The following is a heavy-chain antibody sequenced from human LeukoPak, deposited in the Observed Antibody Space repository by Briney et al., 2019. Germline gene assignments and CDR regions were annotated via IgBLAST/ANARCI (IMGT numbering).Heavy chain of an antibody. Sequence: GGSLRLSCAASGFTFSNSAMYWVRQAPGKGLEWVSSISGTGAHTYHADSVKGRFTISRDNSKNTLYLQMNTLRAEDTAVYYCAKEVVPTTEAFDPWGREPWSPSPQ. CDR2: ISGTGAHT. J-gene: IGHJ5*02. CDR1: GFTFSNSA. D-gene: IGHD4/OR15-4a*01. V-gene: IGHV3-23*01. CDR3: AKEVVPTTEAFDP.